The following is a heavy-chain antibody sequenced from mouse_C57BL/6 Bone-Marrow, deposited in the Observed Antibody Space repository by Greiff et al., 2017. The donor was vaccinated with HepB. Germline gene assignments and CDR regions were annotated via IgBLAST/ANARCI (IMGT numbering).Heavy chain of an antibody. J-gene: IGHJ1*03. D-gene: IGHD1-1*01. CDR1: GFSLTSYG. Sequence: QVQLQQSGPGLVQPSQSLSITCTVSGFSLTSYGVHWVRQSPGKGLVWLGVIWRGGSTDYNAAFMSRLSITTDNSKSQVFFKMYSLQADDTAIYYCTKKGYYGSSGWYFEVWGTGTTVTVAS. V-gene: IGHV2-5*01. CDR2: IWRGGST. CDR3: TKKGYYGSSGWYFEV.